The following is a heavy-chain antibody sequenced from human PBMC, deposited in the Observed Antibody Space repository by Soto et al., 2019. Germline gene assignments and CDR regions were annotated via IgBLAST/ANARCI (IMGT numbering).Heavy chain of an antibody. CDR1: GYTFTSYA. D-gene: IGHD3-3*01. CDR2: INAGNGNT. J-gene: IGHJ4*02. CDR3: ARVPRGDFWSGSYFDY. Sequence: ASVKVSCKASGYTFTSYAMHWVRQAPGQRLEWMGWINAGNGNTKYSQKFQGRVTITRDTSASTAYMELSSLRSEDTAVYYCARVPRGDFWSGSYFDYWGQGTLVTVSS. V-gene: IGHV1-3*01.